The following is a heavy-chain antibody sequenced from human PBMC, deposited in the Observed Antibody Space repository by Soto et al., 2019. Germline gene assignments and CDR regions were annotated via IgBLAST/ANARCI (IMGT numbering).Heavy chain of an antibody. CDR1: GGSISSSNW. CDR2: IYHSGST. CDR3: ARGAGAATDYYYYGMDV. Sequence: LSLTCAVSGGSISSSNWWSWVRQPPGKGLEWIGEIYHSGSTNYNPSLKSRVAISVDKSKNQFSLRLSSVTAADTAVYYCARGAGAATDYYYYGMDVWGQGTTVTVSS. D-gene: IGHD1-26*01. J-gene: IGHJ6*02. V-gene: IGHV4-4*02.